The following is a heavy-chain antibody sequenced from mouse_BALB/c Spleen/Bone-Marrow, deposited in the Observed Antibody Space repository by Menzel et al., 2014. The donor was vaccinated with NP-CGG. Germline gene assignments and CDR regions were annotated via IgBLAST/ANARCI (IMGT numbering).Heavy chain of an antibody. D-gene: IGHD4-1*01. CDR1: GYSITSGYY. V-gene: IGHV3-6*02. CDR2: VTYDGSN. J-gene: IGHJ1*01. CDR3: ARGSGTYFDV. Sequence: EVKLQESGPGPVKPSQSLSLTCSVTGYSITSGYYWNWIRQFPGSKLEWMGYVTYDGSNNYNPSLKNRSSITRDTSKNQFFLKLNSVTTEGTATYYCARGSGTYFDVWGAGTTVTVSS.